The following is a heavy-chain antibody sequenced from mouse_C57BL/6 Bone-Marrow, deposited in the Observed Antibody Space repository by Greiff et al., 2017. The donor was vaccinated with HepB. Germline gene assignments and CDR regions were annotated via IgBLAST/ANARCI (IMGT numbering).Heavy chain of an antibody. CDR3: ARRRDYYGSSYGWFAY. V-gene: IGHV8-8*01. CDR1: GFSLSTFGMG. D-gene: IGHD1-1*01. Sequence: QVTLKESGPGILQPSQTLSLTCSFSGFSLSTFGMGVGWIRQPSGKGLEWLAHIWWDDDKYYNPALKSRLTISKDTSKNQVFLKIANVDTADTATYYCARRRDYYGSSYGWFAYWGQGTLVTVSA. J-gene: IGHJ3*01. CDR2: IWWDDDK.